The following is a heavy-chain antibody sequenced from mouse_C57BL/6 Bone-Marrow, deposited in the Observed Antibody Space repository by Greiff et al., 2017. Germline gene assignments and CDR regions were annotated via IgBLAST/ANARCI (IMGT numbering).Heavy chain of an antibody. CDR1: GYTFTSHT. CDR3: AECSSYFDY. J-gene: IGHJ2*01. V-gene: IGHV1-78*01. Sequence: VQLQQSDAELVKPGASVKLSCKVSGYTFTSHTIHWMKQRPEQGLEWIGYIYPSGGSTKYNEKFKGQATLTADKSSSTAYMQLNSLTSEDSAIYFCAECSSYFDYWGQGTTLTVSS. D-gene: IGHD1-1*01. CDR2: IYPSGGST.